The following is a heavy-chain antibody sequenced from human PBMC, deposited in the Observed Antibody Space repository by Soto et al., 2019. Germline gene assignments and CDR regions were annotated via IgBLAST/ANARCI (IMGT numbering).Heavy chain of an antibody. CDR3: ARDDPEYSSSSAYYYGMDV. J-gene: IGHJ6*02. CDR2: IWYDGSNK. D-gene: IGHD6-6*01. V-gene: IGHV3-33*01. CDR1: GFTFSSYG. Sequence: PGGSLRLSCAASGFTFSSYGMHWVRQAPGKWLEWVAVIWYDGSNKYYADSVKGRFTISRDNSKNTLYLQMNSLRAEDTAVYYCARDDPEYSSSSAYYYGMDVWGQGXTVTVYS.